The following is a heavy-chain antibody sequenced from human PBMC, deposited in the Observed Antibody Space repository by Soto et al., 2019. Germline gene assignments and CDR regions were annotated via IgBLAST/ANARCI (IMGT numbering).Heavy chain of an antibody. CDR1: GFNFNTYG. CDR2: IWSDGNNR. CDR3: ARIQLDTIMALDY. V-gene: IGHV3-33*01. D-gene: IGHD1-1*01. Sequence: QVQLVESGGGVVQPGKSLRLSCAASGFNFNTYGFHWVRQAPGKGLEWVAVIWSDGNNRYYADSVKGRFTISTDSSKNTLFLQMNSLTVEDTAVYYCARIQLDTIMALDYWGQGTLVTVSS. J-gene: IGHJ4*02.